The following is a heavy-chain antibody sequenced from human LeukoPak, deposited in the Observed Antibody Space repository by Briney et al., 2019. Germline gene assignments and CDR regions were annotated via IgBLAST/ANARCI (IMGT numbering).Heavy chain of an antibody. V-gene: IGHV3-53*01. CDR3: ARAHVEYQLLTNDCYHGRDV. CDR2: IYSGGST. CDR1: GFTISSNY. D-gene: IGHD2-2*01. Sequence: TGGSLTLTCAASGFTISSNYMSWVRQAPGKGLEWVSVIYSGGSTNYTDSVKGRFTISRDNSKNTLYHQMNSLRAEDAAVYDCARAHVEYQLLTNDCYHGRDVGPKGTAVSV. J-gene: IGHJ6*04.